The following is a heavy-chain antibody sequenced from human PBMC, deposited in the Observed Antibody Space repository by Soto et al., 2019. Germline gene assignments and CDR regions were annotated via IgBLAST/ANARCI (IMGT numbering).Heavy chain of an antibody. V-gene: IGHV4-59*01. D-gene: IGHD6-19*01. CDR3: ARGLSNDWYTEAFDV. Sequence: PSETLSLTCTVSDGSLSNYFWSWIRQPPGKGLEWIGYISYSAYTNYNPSLKSRVTISVETSMNQFSLKLTSVSAADTAVYYCARGLSNDWYTEAFDVWGQGTMVT. CDR2: ISYSAYT. CDR1: DGSLSNYF. J-gene: IGHJ3*01.